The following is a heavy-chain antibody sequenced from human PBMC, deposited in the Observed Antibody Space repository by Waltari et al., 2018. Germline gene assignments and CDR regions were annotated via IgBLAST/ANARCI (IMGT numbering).Heavy chain of an antibody. CDR3: TTLDAPWGG. V-gene: IGHV3-15*01. Sequence: EVQMVESGGGSMKPGDSLRLSCVASGFTFTPAWLTWVRQAPGKGLEWVGRIKRKSDGATTDFAAPVKGRFSSSREDSQNMVFLQMNSLRTEDTAVYYCTTLDAPWGGWGHGTLVTVS. CDR2: IKRKSDGATT. D-gene: IGHD7-27*01. CDR1: GFTFTPAW. J-gene: IGHJ4*01.